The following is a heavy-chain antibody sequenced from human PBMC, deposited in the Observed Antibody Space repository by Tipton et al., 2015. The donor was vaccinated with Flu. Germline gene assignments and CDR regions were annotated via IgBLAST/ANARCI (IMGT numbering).Heavy chain of an antibody. V-gene: IGHV3-21*01. Sequence: SLRLSCAASGFTFSYYWMSWVRQAPGKGLEWLASISSSSSYTYYADSAKGRFTISRDDAKNSLYLQMNSLRGEDTAVYYCARAIGASGSLWGQGTLVAVSS. J-gene: IGHJ1*01. D-gene: IGHD3-10*01. CDR2: ISSSSSYT. CDR3: ARAIGASGSL. CDR1: GFTFSYYW.